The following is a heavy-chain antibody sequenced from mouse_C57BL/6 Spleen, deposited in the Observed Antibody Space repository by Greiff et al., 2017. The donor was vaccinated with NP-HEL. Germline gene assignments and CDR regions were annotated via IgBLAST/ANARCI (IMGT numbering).Heavy chain of an antibody. Sequence: EVKLEESGGGLVQPGGSMKLSCVASGFTFSNYWMNWVRQSPEKGLEWVAQIRLKSDNYATHYAESVKGRFTISRDDSKSSVYLQMNNLRAEDTGIYYCAGGAYGSSYSSFAYWGQGPLVTVSA. V-gene: IGHV6-3*01. CDR3: AGGAYGSSYSSFAY. CDR2: IRLKSDNYAT. J-gene: IGHJ3*01. D-gene: IGHD1-1*01. CDR1: GFTFSNYW.